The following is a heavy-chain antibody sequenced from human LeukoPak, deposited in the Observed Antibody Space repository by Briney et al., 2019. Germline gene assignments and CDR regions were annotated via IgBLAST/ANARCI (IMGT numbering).Heavy chain of an antibody. D-gene: IGHD3-22*01. CDR3: ARGGRLRDYYDSGGFYWDF. CDR2: IYYSGST. V-gene: IGHV4-59*01. Sequence: SETLSLTCTVSGGSISSYYWSWIRQPPGKGLEWIGYIYYSGSTKYNPSLKSRVTISVDTSKNQFSLKLSSVTAADTAVYYCARGGRLRDYYDSGGFYWDFWGQGTLVTVSS. CDR1: GGSISSYY. J-gene: IGHJ4*02.